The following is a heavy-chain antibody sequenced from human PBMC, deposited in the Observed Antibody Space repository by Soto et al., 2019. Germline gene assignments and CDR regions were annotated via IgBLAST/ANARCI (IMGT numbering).Heavy chain of an antibody. CDR2: IIPIFGTA. J-gene: IGHJ3*02. V-gene: IGHV1-69*12. CDR3: GYGDYSPHNLYDAFDI. Sequence: QVQLVQSGAEVKKPGSSVKVSCKASGGTFSSYAISWVRQAPGQGLEWMGGIIPIFGTANYAQKFQGRVTITADESTSTAYMELSSLRSEDTAVYYCGYGDYSPHNLYDAFDIWGQGTMVTVSS. D-gene: IGHD4-17*01. CDR1: GGTFSSYA.